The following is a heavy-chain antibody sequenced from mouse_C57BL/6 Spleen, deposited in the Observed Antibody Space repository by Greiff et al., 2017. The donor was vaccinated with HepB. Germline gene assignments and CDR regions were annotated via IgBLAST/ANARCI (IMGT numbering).Heavy chain of an antibody. CDR1: GYSFTSYY. CDR2: IYPGSGNT. D-gene: IGHD1-1*01. V-gene: IGHV1-66*01. CDR3: ARGDGSSFWYFDV. J-gene: IGHJ1*03. Sequence: QVQLQQSGPELVKPGASVKISCKASGYSFTSYYIHWVKQRPGQGLEWIGWIYPGSGNTKYNEKFKGKATLTADTSSSTAYMQLSSLTSEDSAVYYCARGDGSSFWYFDVWGTGTTVTGSS.